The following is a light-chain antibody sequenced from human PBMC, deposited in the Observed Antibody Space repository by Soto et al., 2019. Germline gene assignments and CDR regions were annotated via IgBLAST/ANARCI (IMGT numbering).Light chain of an antibody. CDR1: QSVRSY. CDR2: GAS. Sequence: EIVMTQSPSTLTMSPGERATLSCRASQSVRSYLAWYQQRPGQAPRLLIYGASSRATGIPDRFSGSESGTDFTLTISRLEPEDFAVYYCQQFQSSITFGQGTRLEIK. V-gene: IGKV3-20*01. J-gene: IGKJ5*01. CDR3: QQFQSSIT.